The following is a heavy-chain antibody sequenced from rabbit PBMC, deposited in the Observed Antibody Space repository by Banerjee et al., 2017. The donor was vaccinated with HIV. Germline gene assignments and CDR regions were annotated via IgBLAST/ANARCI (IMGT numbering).Heavy chain of an antibody. Sequence: QEQLEESGGDLVKPEGSLTLTCTASAFSFSNKYVMCWVRQAPGKGLEWIACIVTGVSGSTYYASWAKGRFTISKTSSTTVTLQMTSLTAADTATYFCARNGGMLDYKLWGPGTLVTVS. CDR2: IVTGVSGST. CDR1: AFSFSNKYV. V-gene: IGHV1S45*01. D-gene: IGHD6-1*01. J-gene: IGHJ4*01. CDR3: ARNGGMLDYKL.